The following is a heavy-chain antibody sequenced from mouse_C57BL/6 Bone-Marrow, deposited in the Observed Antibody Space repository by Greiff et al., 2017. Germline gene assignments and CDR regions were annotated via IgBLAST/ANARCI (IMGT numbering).Heavy chain of an antibody. D-gene: IGHD2-5*01. V-gene: IGHV1-55*01. CDR1: GYTFTSYW. CDR2: IYPGSGST. J-gene: IGHJ1*03. CDR3: ARPYYSNYWYFDV. Sequence: QVQLKQPGAELVKPGASVKMSCKASGYTFTSYWITWVKQRPGQGLEWIGDIYPGSGSTNYNEKFKSKATLTVDTSPSTASMQLSILTSEDSAVYYCARPYYSNYWYFDVWGTGTTVTVSS.